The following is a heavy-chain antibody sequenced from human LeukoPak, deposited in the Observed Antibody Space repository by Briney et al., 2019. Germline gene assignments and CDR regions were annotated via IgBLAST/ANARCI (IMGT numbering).Heavy chain of an antibody. CDR3: TRDLSTTARPYDY. CDR1: GFILSDYN. Sequence: GGSLRLSCAASGFILSDYNMNWVRQAPGKGLEWVSFIDISGTYITYADSVKGRFTISRENAKNSVHLQMNSLRAEDTAVYYCTRDLSTTARPYDYWGQGTLVTVSS. J-gene: IGHJ4*02. V-gene: IGHV3-21*01. D-gene: IGHD2-21*02. CDR2: IDISGTYI.